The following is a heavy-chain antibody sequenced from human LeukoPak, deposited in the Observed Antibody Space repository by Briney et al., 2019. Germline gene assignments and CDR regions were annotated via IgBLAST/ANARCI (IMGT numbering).Heavy chain of an antibody. V-gene: IGHV3-23*01. Sequence: GGSLRLSCAASGFTFNTYAMSWVRQAPGKGLEWVSVVTASGDSTYYADSVKGRFTISRDNVKNSLYLRMNSLRAEDTAVYYCAREPAAVSYIGYWGQGALVTVSS. CDR2: VTASGDST. CDR1: GFTFNTYA. CDR3: AREPAAVSYIGY. J-gene: IGHJ4*02. D-gene: IGHD6-13*01.